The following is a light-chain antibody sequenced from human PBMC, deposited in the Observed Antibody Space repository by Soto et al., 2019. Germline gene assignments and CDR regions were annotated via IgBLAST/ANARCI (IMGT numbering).Light chain of an antibody. CDR1: QSISSY. J-gene: IGKJ4*01. V-gene: IGKV1-39*01. Sequence: DIQMTQSPSSLSASVGDRVTITCRASQSISSYLNWYQQKPGKAPKLLIYAASSLQSGVPSRFSGSGSGTDLTLTISSLQPEDFATYYCPQSYSTPPLTFGGGTKVEIK. CDR2: AAS. CDR3: PQSYSTPPLT.